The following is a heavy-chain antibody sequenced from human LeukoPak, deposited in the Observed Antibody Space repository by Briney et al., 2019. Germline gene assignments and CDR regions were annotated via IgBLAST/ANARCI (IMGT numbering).Heavy chain of an antibody. D-gene: IGHD5-24*01. J-gene: IGHJ4*02. CDR2: ISAYNGNT. CDR3: AMGPVEMATMK. V-gene: IGHV1-18*01. CDR1: VYTFTSYG. Sequence: ASVKVSCKPSVYTFTSYGISWVGQAPGPGLEWMGWISAYNGNTNYAQKLQGRVTMTTDTSTSTAYRELRSLRSDDTAVYYCAMGPVEMATMKWGQGTLVTVSS.